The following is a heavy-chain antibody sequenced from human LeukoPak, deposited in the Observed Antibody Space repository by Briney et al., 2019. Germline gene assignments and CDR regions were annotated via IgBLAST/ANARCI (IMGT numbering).Heavy chain of an antibody. CDR3: PRGPPLSTYYYDSSGPWFDP. D-gene: IGHD3-22*01. J-gene: IGHJ5*02. CDR1: GGSISSYY. V-gene: IGHV4-59*01. CDR2: IYYSGST. Sequence: SETLSLTCIVSGGSISSYYWSWIRQPPGKGLEWIGYIYYSGSTNYNPSLKSRVTISVDTSKNQFSLKLSSVTAADTAVYYCPRGPPLSTYYYDSSGPWFDPWGQGTLVTVSS.